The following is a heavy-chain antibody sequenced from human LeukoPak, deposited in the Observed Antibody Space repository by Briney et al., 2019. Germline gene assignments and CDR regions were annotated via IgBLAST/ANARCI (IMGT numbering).Heavy chain of an antibody. J-gene: IGHJ4*02. D-gene: IGHD5-12*01. V-gene: IGHV5-51*01. Sequence: GESLKISCKGSEYRVTNYWIGWVRQMPGKGLEWMGIIYPGDSNTRYGPSFQGQVTISADKSISTAYLQWSSLKASDTAMYYCASGYDYMAKDFWGQGTLVTVSS. CDR3: ASGYDYMAKDF. CDR1: EYRVTNYW. CDR2: IYPGDSNT.